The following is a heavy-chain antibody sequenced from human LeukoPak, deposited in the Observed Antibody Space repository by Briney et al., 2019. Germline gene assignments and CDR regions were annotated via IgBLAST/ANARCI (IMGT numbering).Heavy chain of an antibody. D-gene: IGHD6-6*01. CDR1: GFTFSSYG. J-gene: IGHJ4*02. CDR2: ISYDGFNP. V-gene: IGHV3-30*03. CDR3: ARDVPGQLGGVDY. Sequence: GGSLRLSCAASGFTFSSYGMHWVRQAPGKGLEWVAVISYDGFNPYYADSVKGRFTISRDNSKNTLWLQMNSLRAEDTAVYYCARDVPGQLGGVDYWGQGTLVTVSS.